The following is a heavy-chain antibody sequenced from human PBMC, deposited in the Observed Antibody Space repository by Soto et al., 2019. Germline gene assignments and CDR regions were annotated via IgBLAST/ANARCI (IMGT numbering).Heavy chain of an antibody. Sequence: QVQLVQSGAEVKKPGSSVKVSCKASGGTFSSYAINWMRQAPVQGLEWMGVIIPIFGTTYYAQKFQGRVTITADQSTSTAYMELSSLRSEDTAVYYCAQCLLGVNYYYGMDVWGQGTTVTVSS. D-gene: IGHD3-16*01. CDR1: GGTFSSYA. CDR2: IIPIFGTT. J-gene: IGHJ6*02. CDR3: AQCLLGVNYYYGMDV. V-gene: IGHV1-69*12.